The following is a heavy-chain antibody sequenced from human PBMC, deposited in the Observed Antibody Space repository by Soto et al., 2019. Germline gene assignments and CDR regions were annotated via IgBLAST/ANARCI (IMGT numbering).Heavy chain of an antibody. CDR1: GFTFRNAW. J-gene: IGHJ4*02. D-gene: IGHD2-15*01. Sequence: PGGSLRLSCAASGFTFRNAWMSWVRQAPGKGLEWVGRIKSKTNGGTTDYAAPVKGRFTISRDDSKNTLYLQMNSLKTEDTAMYYCATSCSGGSCYSGHFDYWGQGTLVTV. CDR2: IKSKTNGGTT. CDR3: ATSCSGGSCYSGHFDY. V-gene: IGHV3-15*01.